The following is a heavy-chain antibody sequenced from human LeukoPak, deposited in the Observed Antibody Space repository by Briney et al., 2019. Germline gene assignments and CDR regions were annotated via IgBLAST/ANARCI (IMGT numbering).Heavy chain of an antibody. V-gene: IGHV1-18*04. CDR2: ISAYNGNT. J-gene: IGHJ5*02. D-gene: IGHD1-26*01. CDR1: GYTFTGYY. Sequence: ASVKVSCKASGYTFTGYYMHWVRQAPGQGLEWMGWISAYNGNTNYAQKLQGRVTMTTDTSTSTAYMELRSLRSDDTAVYYCARVRWELLGWFDPWGQGTLVTVSS. CDR3: ARVRWELLGWFDP.